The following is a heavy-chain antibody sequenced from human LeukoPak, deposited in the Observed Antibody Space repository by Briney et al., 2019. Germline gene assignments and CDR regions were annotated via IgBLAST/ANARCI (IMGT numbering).Heavy chain of an antibody. CDR1: GFTFSDYW. D-gene: IGHD5-18*01. CDR3: ARRLMDTAIAYYYYYALDV. CDR2: IKQDGSEK. Sequence: GGSLRLSCAASGFTFSDYWMSWVRQAPGKGREWVANIKQDGSEKYYVESVEGRFSISRDNAKNSLFLQMNSLRADDTAMYYCARRLMDTAIAYYYYYALDVWGQGTTVTVSS. J-gene: IGHJ6*02. V-gene: IGHV3-7*01.